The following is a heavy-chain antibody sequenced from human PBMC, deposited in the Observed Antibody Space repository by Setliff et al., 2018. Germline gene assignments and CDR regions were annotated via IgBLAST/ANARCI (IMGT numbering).Heavy chain of an antibody. CDR3: ARLGYRGDLDY. D-gene: IGHD5-12*01. V-gene: IGHV4-39*07. CDR1: GGSISSSSYY. Sequence: SETLSLTCTVSGGSISSSSYYWGWIRQPPGKGLEWIGNINYSGSTYYNPSLKSRVTISVDTSKNQFSLKLSSVTAAVTAVYYCARLGYRGDLDYWGQGTLVTVSS. CDR2: INYSGST. J-gene: IGHJ4*02.